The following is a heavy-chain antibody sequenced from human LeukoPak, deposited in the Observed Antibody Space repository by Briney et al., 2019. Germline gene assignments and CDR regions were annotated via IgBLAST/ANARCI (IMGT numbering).Heavy chain of an antibody. CDR2: INPNSGGT. CDR3: ARDPGGYYDSSGYYYDY. CDR1: GYTFTGYY. V-gene: IGHV1-2*02. J-gene: IGHJ4*02. D-gene: IGHD3-22*01. Sequence: ASVKVSCKASGYTFTGYYMHWVRQAPGQGLEWMGWINPNSGGTNYAQKFQGRVTMTRDTSISTAHMELSRLRSDDTAVYYCARDPGGYYDSSGYYYDYWGQGTLVTVSS.